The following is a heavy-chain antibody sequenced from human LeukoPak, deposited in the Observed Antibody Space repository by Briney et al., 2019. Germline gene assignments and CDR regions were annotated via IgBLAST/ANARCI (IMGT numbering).Heavy chain of an antibody. J-gene: IGHJ4*02. V-gene: IGHV3-7*01. D-gene: IGHD5-24*01. CDR2: LNEDGTKK. CDR3: ARDGRDGFIDY. CDR1: GFTFTSYW. Sequence: PGGSLRPSCAASGFTFTSYWMSWVRQAPGKGLEWVANLNEDGTKKYYVGSVKGRFTISRDNAKNSLYLQLDSLRAGDTAVYYCARDGRDGFIDYWGQGTLATVSS.